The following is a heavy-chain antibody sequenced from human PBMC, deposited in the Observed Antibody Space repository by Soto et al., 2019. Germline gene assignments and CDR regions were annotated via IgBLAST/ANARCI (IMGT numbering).Heavy chain of an antibody. J-gene: IGHJ4*02. CDR3: ARNFRGSSGYKYYFDY. V-gene: IGHV4-39*01. Sequence: SETLSLTCTVSGGSISSSSYYWGWIRQPPGKGLEWIGSIYYSGSTHYNPSLKSRVTISVDTSKNQFSLKLSSVTAADTAVYYCARNFRGSSGYKYYFDYWGQGTLVTVSS. D-gene: IGHD3-22*01. CDR2: IYYSGST. CDR1: GGSISSSSYY.